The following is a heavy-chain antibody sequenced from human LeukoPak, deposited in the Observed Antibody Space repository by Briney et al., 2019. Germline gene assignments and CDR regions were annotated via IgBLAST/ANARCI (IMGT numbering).Heavy chain of an antibody. D-gene: IGHD3-22*01. V-gene: IGHV4-30-2*01. CDR3: AREGKYYYDSSGYYYAQGGFDY. CDR1: GVSISSGGYS. Sequence: PAETLSLTCAVSGVSISSGGYSWSWIRRPPGKGLGWIGYIYHSGITYYNPSLKSRVTISVDRSKNQLSLKLSSVTAAHTAVYYCAREGKYYYDSSGYYYAQGGFDYWGQGNLVTVSS. CDR2: IYHSGIT. J-gene: IGHJ4*02.